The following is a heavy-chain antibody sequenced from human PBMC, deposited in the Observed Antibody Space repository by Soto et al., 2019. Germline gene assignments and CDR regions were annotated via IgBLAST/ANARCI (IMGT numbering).Heavy chain of an antibody. CDR2: PSYRSNWRH. D-gene: IGHD6-19*01. J-gene: IGHJ5*02. CDR3: ARGVAGTGLDL. CDR1: GDSGSSNTAA. Sequence: PSQTLSLTCDISGDSGSSNTAAWNWTRSSPSRGLEWLGRPSYRSNWRHDYAVSVKSRITVNPVTSKNHCSRQLNYLPPDDTARQYCARGVAGTGLDLWGPGTLVTVSS. V-gene: IGHV6-1*01.